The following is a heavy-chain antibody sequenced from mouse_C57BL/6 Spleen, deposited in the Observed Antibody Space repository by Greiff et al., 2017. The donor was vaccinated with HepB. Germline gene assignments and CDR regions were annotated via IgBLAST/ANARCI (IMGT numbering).Heavy chain of an antibody. Sequence: VQLQQSGPELVKPGASVKMSCKASGYTFTDYNMHWVKQSHGKSLEWIGYINPNNGGTSYNQKFKGKATLTVNKSSSTAYMELRSLTSEDSAVYYCARRGWLSWYFEVWGTGTTVTVSS. CDR2: INPNNGGT. V-gene: IGHV1-22*01. CDR1: GYTFTDYN. J-gene: IGHJ1*03. CDR3: ARRGWLSWYFEV. D-gene: IGHD2-3*01.